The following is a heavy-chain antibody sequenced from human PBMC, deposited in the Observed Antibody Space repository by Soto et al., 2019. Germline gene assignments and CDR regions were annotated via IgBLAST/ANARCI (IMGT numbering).Heavy chain of an antibody. V-gene: IGHV3-64*01. CDR1: GFTFSSYA. CDR2: ISSNGGST. J-gene: IGHJ4*02. CDR3: AVGSGSLVVFDY. D-gene: IGHD1-26*01. Sequence: PGGSLRLSCAASGFTFSSYAMHWVRQAPGKGLEYVSAISSNGGSTYYANSVKGRFTISRDNSKNTLYLQMGSLRAEDMAVYYCAVGSGSLVVFDYWGQGTLVTVSS.